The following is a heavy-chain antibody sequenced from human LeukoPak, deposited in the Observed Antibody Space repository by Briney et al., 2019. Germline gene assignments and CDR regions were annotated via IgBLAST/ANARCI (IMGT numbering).Heavy chain of an antibody. CDR1: GFTFSSYG. Sequence: GGSLRLSCAASGFTFSSYGMHWVRQAPGKGLEWVAVISYDGSNKYYADSVKGRFTISRDNSKNTLYLQMNSLRAEDTAVYYCAKLRLAAAGTGDAFDIWGQGTMVTVSS. CDR3: AKLRLAAAGTGDAFDI. D-gene: IGHD6-13*01. J-gene: IGHJ3*02. CDR2: ISYDGSNK. V-gene: IGHV3-30*18.